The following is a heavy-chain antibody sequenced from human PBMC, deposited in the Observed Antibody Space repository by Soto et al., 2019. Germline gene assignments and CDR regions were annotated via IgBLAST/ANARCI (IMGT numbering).Heavy chain of an antibody. J-gene: IGHJ6*02. Sequence: SETLSLTCAVYGGSFSSYYWSWIRQPPGKGLEWIGEINHSGSTNYNPSLKSRVTISVDTSKNQFSLKLSSVTAADTAVYYCASRRYSYGWQIYYYYGMDVWGQGTTVTVSS. CDR2: INHSGST. CDR3: ASRRYSYGWQIYYYYGMDV. V-gene: IGHV4-34*01. CDR1: GGSFSSYY. D-gene: IGHD5-18*01.